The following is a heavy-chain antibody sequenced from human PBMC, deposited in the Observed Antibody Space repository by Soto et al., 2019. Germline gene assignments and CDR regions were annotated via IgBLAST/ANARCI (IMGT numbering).Heavy chain of an antibody. J-gene: IGHJ4*02. CDR3: AKRAYGSDFDY. V-gene: IGHV3-23*01. D-gene: IGHD3-10*01. CDR2: ISGSGDST. Sequence: EVQLLESGGGLVQPGGSLRLSCAASGFTFSSYAMNWVRQAPGKGLEWVSVISGSGDSTYYADSVKGRFTISRDNSKNPLYLQMTSLRAEDTAVYYCAKRAYGSDFDYWGQGTLVTVSS. CDR1: GFTFSSYA.